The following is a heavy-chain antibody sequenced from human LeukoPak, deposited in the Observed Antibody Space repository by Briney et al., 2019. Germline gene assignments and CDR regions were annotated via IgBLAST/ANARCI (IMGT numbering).Heavy chain of an antibody. Sequence: GGSLRLSCAASGFTFRDYNMNWVRQAPGKGLEWVSYITDSGSTIHYADSVNGRFTISRHNAKNSLYLQINSLRAEDSAVYYCARSIGLTGGGVDVWGRGTTVTVSS. D-gene: IGHD3-9*01. CDR2: ITDSGSTI. CDR1: GFTFRDYN. V-gene: IGHV3-11*01. J-gene: IGHJ6*02. CDR3: ARSIGLTGGGVDV.